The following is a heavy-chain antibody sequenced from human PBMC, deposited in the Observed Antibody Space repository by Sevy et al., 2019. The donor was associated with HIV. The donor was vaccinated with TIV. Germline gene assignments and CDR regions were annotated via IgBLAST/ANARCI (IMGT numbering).Heavy chain of an antibody. V-gene: IGHV3-7*01. CDR3: AREGCSGGSCYCRYPSDGMDV. CDR1: GFTLSTYW. J-gene: IGHJ6*02. CDR2: MKRDGSEE. Sequence: GGSLRLSCAASGFTLSTYWMTWVRQAPGKGLEWVANMKRDGSEEYYGDSVKGRFTLSRDNAKNSLFLEMNNLRAEDTAVYYCAREGCSGGSCYCRYPSDGMDVSGQGATVTVSS. D-gene: IGHD2-15*01.